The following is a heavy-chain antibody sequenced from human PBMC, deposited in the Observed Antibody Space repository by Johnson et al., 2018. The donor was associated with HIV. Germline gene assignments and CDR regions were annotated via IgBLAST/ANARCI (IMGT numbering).Heavy chain of an antibody. V-gene: IGHV3-30*02. D-gene: IGHD4-23*01. CDR3: TTAGKLTLGQAFDI. CDR1: GFTFSTFG. CDR2: IRYDGNNK. J-gene: IGHJ3*02. Sequence: VQLVESGGGVVQPGGSLRLSCAASGFTFSTFGMHWVRQAPGKGLEWVAFIRYDGNNKYYADSVKGRFTISRDDSRNTLYLQMNSLKTEDTAVYYCTTAGKLTLGQAFDIWGQGTMVTVSS.